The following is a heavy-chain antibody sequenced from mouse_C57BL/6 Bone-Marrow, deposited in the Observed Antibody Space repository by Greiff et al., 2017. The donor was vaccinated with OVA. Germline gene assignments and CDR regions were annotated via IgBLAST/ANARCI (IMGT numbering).Heavy chain of an antibody. V-gene: IGHV5-17*01. CDR1: GFTFSDYG. J-gene: IGHJ4*01. D-gene: IGHD1-1*01. Sequence: EVKLVESGGGLVKPGGSLKLSCAASGFTFSDYGMHWVRQAPEKGLEWVAYISSGSSTIYYADTVKGRFTISRDNAKNTLFLQMTSLRSEDTAMYYCAGRDGSSYEPHYYAMDYWGQGTSVTVSS. CDR2: ISSGSSTI. CDR3: AGRDGSSYEPHYYAMDY.